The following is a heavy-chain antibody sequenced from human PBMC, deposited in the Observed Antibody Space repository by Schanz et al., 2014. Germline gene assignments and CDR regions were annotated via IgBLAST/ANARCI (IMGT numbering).Heavy chain of an antibody. D-gene: IGHD6-19*01. Sequence: QVQLVQSGAEVKKPGASVKVSCKASGYTFTSYGISWVRQAPGQGLEWMGWISPYNGDTNYALKLQGRVTMTTDTSISTAYMELSRLTSDDTAVFFCARENTAVAGMPRVMDVWGQGTTVTVSS. CDR2: ISPYNGDT. J-gene: IGHJ6*02. CDR3: ARENTAVAGMPRVMDV. V-gene: IGHV1-18*01. CDR1: GYTFTSYG.